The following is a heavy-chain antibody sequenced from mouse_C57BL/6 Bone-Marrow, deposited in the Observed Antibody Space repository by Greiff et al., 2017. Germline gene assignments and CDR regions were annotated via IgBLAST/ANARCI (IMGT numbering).Heavy chain of an antibody. CDR2: IWGDGST. J-gene: IGHJ4*01. V-gene: IGHV2-3*01. CDR3: AKPFGNYRAYAMDY. Sequence: VMLVESGPGLVAPSQSLSITCTVSGFSLTSYGVSWVRQPPGKGLEWLGVIWGDGSTNYHSALISRLSISKDNSKSQVFVKLNSLQTDDTATYYCAKPFGNYRAYAMDYWGQGTSVTVSS. CDR1: GFSLTSYG. D-gene: IGHD2-1*01.